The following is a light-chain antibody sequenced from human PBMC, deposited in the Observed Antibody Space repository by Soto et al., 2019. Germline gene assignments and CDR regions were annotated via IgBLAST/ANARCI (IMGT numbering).Light chain of an antibody. Sequence: DTVLTQSPGTLSLTSGERATLSCRASQSISGTYLAWYQQKPGQSPRLLIYSASTRAPGIPDRCSGSGSGTDFTLAITRLEPEDFAVYYCHHYGSSPSTLGGGTKVDI. V-gene: IGKV3-20*01. J-gene: IGKJ4*02. CDR1: QSISGTY. CDR2: SAS. CDR3: HHYGSSPST.